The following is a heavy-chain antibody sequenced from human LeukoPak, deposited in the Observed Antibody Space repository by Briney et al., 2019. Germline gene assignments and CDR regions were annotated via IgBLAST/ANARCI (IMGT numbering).Heavy chain of an antibody. V-gene: IGHV3-7*01. CDR1: GFTFSSYW. D-gene: IGHD3-10*01. J-gene: IGHJ4*02. Sequence: GGSLRLSCAASGFTFSSYWISWVRQAPGKGLEWVANIKQDGSEKYYVDSVKGRFTISRDNAKNSLYLQMNSLRAEDTAVYYCARDHSLRGFDYWGQGTLVTVSS. CDR2: IKQDGSEK. CDR3: ARDHSLRGFDY.